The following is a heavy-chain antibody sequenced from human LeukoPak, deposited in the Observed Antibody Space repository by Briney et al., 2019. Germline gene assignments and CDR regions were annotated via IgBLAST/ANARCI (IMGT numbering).Heavy chain of an antibody. Sequence: PGGSLRLSCAASGFSLSSYAMSWVRQAPGKGLEWVSSISGSGGSTNYADSVKGRFTISRDNSKNTLFLQMNSLRAEDTAVYYCAKDGGNNVVVVAALHYWGQGTLVTVSS. CDR1: GFSLSSYA. CDR2: ISGSGGST. CDR3: AKDGGNNVVVVAALHY. D-gene: IGHD2-15*01. V-gene: IGHV3-23*01. J-gene: IGHJ4*02.